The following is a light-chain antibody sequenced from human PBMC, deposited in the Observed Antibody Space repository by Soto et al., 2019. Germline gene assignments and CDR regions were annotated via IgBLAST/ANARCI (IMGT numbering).Light chain of an antibody. V-gene: IGKV1-5*01. CDR1: QSISSW. CDR2: DAS. CDR3: QQYNSYSQT. Sequence: DIQMTQSPSSLSASVGDRVTITCRASQSISSWLAWYQQEPGKAPKLLIYDASSLESGVPSRFSLRGSGTEFTLTISSLQPDDFATYCCQQYNSYSQTFGQGTKVDIK. J-gene: IGKJ1*01.